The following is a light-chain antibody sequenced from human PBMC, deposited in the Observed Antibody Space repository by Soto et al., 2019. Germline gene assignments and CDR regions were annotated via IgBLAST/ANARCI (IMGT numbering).Light chain of an antibody. Sequence: DIQLTQSPSSLSASVGDRITITCRPSQDLRNYLAWYQQKPGQVPKLLIYAASTWQSGVPTRFSGGGSGTDFTLTISSLLPEDVATYYCQKDHFAPLTFGGGTKVEIK. CDR1: QDLRNY. V-gene: IGKV1-27*01. J-gene: IGKJ4*02. CDR2: AAS. CDR3: QKDHFAPLT.